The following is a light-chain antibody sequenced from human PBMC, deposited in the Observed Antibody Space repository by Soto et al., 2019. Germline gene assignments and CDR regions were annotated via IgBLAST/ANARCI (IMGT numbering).Light chain of an antibody. V-gene: IGKV1-5*03. CDR1: QSISTW. J-gene: IGKJ2*01. Sequence: DIQVTQSPSTLSASVGDRVTITCRASQSISTWLAWYQQKPGKAPKLLIFKASSLESGVPSRFSGSGFETEFTLTISSLQAEDFATYYCQHYHSYPYTFGQGTKLEIK. CDR2: KAS. CDR3: QHYHSYPYT.